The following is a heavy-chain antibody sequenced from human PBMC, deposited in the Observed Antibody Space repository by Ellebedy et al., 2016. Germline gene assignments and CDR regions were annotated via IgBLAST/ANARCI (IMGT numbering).Heavy chain of an antibody. V-gene: IGHV3-23*01. D-gene: IGHD4-17*01. J-gene: IGHJ4*02. CDR1: GFSFSNYA. Sequence: GGSLRLSCAASGFSFSNYAMSWVRQAPGEGLEWVSGISGTGGWTYYADSVRGRFTISRDNSKNTLSLELSRLRPEDTAVYYCARLPPFYGDYIGHYFDFWGQGALVTVSS. CDR3: ARLPPFYGDYIGHYFDF. CDR2: ISGTGGWT.